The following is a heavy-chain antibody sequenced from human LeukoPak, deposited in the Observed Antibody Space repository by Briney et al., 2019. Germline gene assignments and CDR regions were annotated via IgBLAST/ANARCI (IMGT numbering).Heavy chain of an antibody. V-gene: IGHV4-39*01. J-gene: IGHJ4*02. Sequence: SQTLSLTCTVSGGSISSSSYYWGWIRQPPGTGLEWIGNIYYSGSTYYSPSLTSRVTISVDTSKNQFSLKLSSVTAADTAVYYCARQKGSSWYYFDFWGQGTLVTVSS. CDR1: GGSISSSSYY. CDR3: ARQKGSSWYYFDF. D-gene: IGHD6-13*01. CDR2: IYYSGST.